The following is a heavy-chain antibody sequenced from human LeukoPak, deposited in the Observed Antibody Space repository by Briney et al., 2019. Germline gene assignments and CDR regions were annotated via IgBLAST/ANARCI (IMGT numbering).Heavy chain of an antibody. CDR3: ARGEDTSKARY. J-gene: IGHJ4*02. V-gene: IGHV4-31*03. CDR1: GGYIGSGGYY. CDR2: IHYSGST. D-gene: IGHD5-18*01. Sequence: SETLSLTCIVSGGYIGSGGYYWSWIRQHPGKGLEWIGHIHYSGSTHYNPSLRSRATISVDTSKTQFSLTVSSVTAADTAVYYCARGEDTSKARYWSQGALVTVST.